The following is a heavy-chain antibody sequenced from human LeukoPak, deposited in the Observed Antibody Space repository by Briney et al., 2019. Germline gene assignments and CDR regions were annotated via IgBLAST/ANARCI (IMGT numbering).Heavy chain of an antibody. CDR2: ITISGHTK. CDR1: GFDLSTYE. CDR3: ARGDPHADL. V-gene: IGHV3-48*03. Sequence: PGGSLRLSCAASGFDLSTYEMNWVRQAPGKGLEWIADITISGHTKNYADSVKGRFTISRDNARTSLYLQTNSLRVEDTGVYYCARGDPHADLWGQGTLVTVSS. J-gene: IGHJ5*02.